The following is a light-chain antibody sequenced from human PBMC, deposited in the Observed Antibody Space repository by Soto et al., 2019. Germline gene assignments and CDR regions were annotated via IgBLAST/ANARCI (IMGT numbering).Light chain of an antibody. CDR3: QQYNRWFSIT. J-gene: IGKJ5*01. V-gene: IGKV1-5*01. CDR2: DAS. Sequence: DIQMTQSPSTLSASVGDSVTITCRASQNIRNWLAWYQQKPGKAPNPLIYDASSLKSGVPARFSGTGSGTEFTLTISSLQSEDFAVYYCQQYNRWFSITFGQGTRLEIK. CDR1: QNIRNW.